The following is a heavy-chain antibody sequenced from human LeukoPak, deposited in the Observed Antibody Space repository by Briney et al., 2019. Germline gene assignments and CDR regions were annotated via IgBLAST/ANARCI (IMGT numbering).Heavy chain of an antibody. V-gene: IGHV3-21*01. CDR1: GFTFSSYS. CDR2: ISPSGTYI. CDR3: ARVETYYDSSGYYPPDY. Sequence: GGSLRLSCAASGFTFSSYSVNWARQAPGKGLEWVSSISPSGTYIYYADSVKGRFTISRDNAKNSLYLQMNSLRAEDTAVYYCARVETYYDSSGYYPPDYWGQGTLVTVSS. J-gene: IGHJ4*02. D-gene: IGHD3-22*01.